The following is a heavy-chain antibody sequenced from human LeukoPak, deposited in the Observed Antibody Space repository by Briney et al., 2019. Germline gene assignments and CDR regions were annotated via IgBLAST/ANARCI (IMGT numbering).Heavy chain of an antibody. Sequence: SVKVSCKASGGTFSIYAISWVRQAPGQGLEWMGGIIPIFGTANYAQKFQGRVTITADESTSTAYMELSSLRSEDTAVYYCARDLSVAGTSGFDYWGQGTLVTVSS. CDR1: GGTFSIYA. CDR3: ARDLSVAGTSGFDY. D-gene: IGHD6-19*01. CDR2: IIPIFGTA. J-gene: IGHJ4*02. V-gene: IGHV1-69*13.